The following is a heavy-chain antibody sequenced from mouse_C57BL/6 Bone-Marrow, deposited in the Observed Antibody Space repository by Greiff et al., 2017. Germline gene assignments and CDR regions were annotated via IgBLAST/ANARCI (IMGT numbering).Heavy chain of an antibody. J-gene: IGHJ1*03. CDR1: GYTFTSYG. Sequence: VKVVESGAELARPGASVKLSCKASGYTFTSYGISWVKQRTGQGLEWIGEIYPRSGNTYYNEKFKGKATLPAYKSSSTAYMELRSLTSEDSAVYFCARSKDYYGSRYFDVWGTGTTVTVSS. V-gene: IGHV1-81*01. CDR3: ARSKDYYGSRYFDV. D-gene: IGHD1-1*01. CDR2: IYPRSGNT.